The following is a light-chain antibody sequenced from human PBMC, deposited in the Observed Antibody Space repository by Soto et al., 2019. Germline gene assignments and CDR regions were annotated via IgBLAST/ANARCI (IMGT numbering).Light chain of an antibody. CDR2: EVS. Sequence: QSALTQPASVSGLPGQSITISCTGTSSDIGTYNFVSWYRQYPGKAPDLMIYEVSYRPSGVSNRFSGSKSGNTASLTISGLQAEDEADYYCSSHTSTTTLYVFGTGTKLTVL. CDR3: SSHTSTTTLYV. V-gene: IGLV2-14*01. CDR1: SSDIGTYNF. J-gene: IGLJ1*01.